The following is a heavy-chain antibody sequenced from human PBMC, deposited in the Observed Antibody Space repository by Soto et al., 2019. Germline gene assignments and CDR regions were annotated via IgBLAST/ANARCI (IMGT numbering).Heavy chain of an antibody. J-gene: IGHJ5*02. V-gene: IGHV1-69*02. CDR2: IIPILGIA. D-gene: IGHD2-15*01. CDR3: ARGGCSGGSCYHNWFGP. CDR1: GGTFSSYT. Sequence: QVQLVQSGAAVKKPGSSVKVSCKASGGTFSSYTISWVRQAPGQGLEWMGRIIPILGIANYAQKFQGRVTITAEKSTSTSYMELSSLRSEYTAVYYCARGGCSGGSCYHNWFGPWGQGTLVTVSS.